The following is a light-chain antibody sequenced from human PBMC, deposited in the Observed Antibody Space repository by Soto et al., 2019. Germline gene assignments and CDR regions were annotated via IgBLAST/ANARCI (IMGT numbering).Light chain of an antibody. CDR1: QSVSSSY. CDR2: GAS. V-gene: IGKV3-20*01. J-gene: IGKJ2*01. CDR3: QQYGSAMYT. Sequence: EIVLTQSPGTLSLSPGERATLSCRASQSVSSSYLAWYQQKPGQAPRLLIYGASSRATGIPDRFSGNGSETDFTLTISRLEPEDFAVYYCQQYGSAMYTFGQGTKLEIK.